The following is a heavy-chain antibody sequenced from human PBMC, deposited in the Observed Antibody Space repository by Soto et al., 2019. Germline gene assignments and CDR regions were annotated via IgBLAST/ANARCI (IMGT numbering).Heavy chain of an antibody. CDR3: AKDRGMNX. J-gene: IGHJ6*02. Sequence: RGSLRLSCAASGFTFSSYGMHWVRQAAGKGLEWVSFIAYDGSNKDYGDSVKGRFTISRNNSKTTLYLKMNSLRAEDPAVYYRAKDRGMNXCVQGTSVT. V-gene: IGHV3-30*02. CDR2: IAYDGSNK. CDR1: GFTFSSYG.